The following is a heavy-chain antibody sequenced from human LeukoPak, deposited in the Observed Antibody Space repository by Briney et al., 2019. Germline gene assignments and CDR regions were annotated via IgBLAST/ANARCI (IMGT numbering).Heavy chain of an antibody. CDR3: ARAWGNYDFWSGYYFDY. V-gene: IGHV3-64*01. CDR2: ISSNGGST. J-gene: IGHJ4*02. D-gene: IGHD3-3*01. CDR1: GFTFSSYA. Sequence: GGPLRLSCAASGFTFSSYAMHWVRQAPGKGLEYVSAISSNGGSTYYANLVKGRFTISRDNSKNTLYLQMGSLRDEDMAVYYCARAWGNYDFWSGYYFDYWGQGPLVPVSS.